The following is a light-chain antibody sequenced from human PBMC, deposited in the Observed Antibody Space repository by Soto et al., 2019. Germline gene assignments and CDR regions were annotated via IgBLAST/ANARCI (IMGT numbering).Light chain of an antibody. V-gene: IGKV1-33*01. Sequence: DIQMTQSPSSLSASVGDRVTITCQAIQDISNYLNWYQQKPGKAPKLLIYDASNLETGVPSRFSGSGSGTDFTFTISSLQPEDIATYYCKQYDNLLKVGPG. CDR1: QDISNY. CDR2: DAS. J-gene: IGKJ3*01. CDR3: KQYDNLLK.